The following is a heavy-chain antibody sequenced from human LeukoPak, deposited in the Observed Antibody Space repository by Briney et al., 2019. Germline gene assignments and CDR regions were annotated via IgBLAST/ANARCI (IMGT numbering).Heavy chain of an antibody. J-gene: IGHJ4*02. V-gene: IGHV3-74*01. CDR1: GFTLSRYG. CDR2: INSEGSST. CDR3: ARDYYSRFDY. D-gene: IGHD3-22*01. Sequence: GGSLRLSCAASGFTLSRYGMNWVRQAPGKGLVWVSRINSEGSSTTYADSVKGRFTISRDNAKNTLTLQMNSLRAEDTAVYYCARDYYSRFDYWGQGTLVTVSS.